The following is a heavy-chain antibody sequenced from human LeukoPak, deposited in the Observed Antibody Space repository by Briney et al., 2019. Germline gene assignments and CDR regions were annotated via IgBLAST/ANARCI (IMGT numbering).Heavy chain of an antibody. Sequence: ASVKVSCKVSGYTLTELSMHWVRQAPGKGLEWMGGFDPEDGETIYAQKFQGRVTMTRDTSTSTVYMELSSLRSEDTAVYYRARDPRGWLQSAYFDYWGQGTLVTVSS. V-gene: IGHV1-24*01. CDR1: GYTLTELS. CDR2: FDPEDGET. D-gene: IGHD4-4*01. J-gene: IGHJ4*02. CDR3: ARDPRGWLQSAYFDY.